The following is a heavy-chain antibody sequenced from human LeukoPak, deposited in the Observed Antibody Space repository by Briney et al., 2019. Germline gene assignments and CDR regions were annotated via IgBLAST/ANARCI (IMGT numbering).Heavy chain of an antibody. D-gene: IGHD2-15*01. CDR3: ARDLTPWVVVVAATVNWFDP. V-gene: IGHV4-39*02. J-gene: IGHJ5*02. CDR2: IYYSGST. Sequence: PSETLSLTCTVSGGSISSSSYYWGWIRQPPGKGLEWIGSIYYSGSTYYNPSLKSRVTISVDTSKNQFPLKLSSVTAADTAVYYCARDLTPWVVVVAATVNWFDPWGQGTLVTVSS. CDR1: GGSISSSSYY.